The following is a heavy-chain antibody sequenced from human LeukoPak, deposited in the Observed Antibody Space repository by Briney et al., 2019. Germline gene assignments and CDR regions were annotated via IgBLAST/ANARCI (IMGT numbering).Heavy chain of an antibody. D-gene: IGHD1-26*01. J-gene: IGHJ3*02. Sequence: SQTLSLTCAISGDSVSSNSAAWNWIRQPPSRGLEWLGRTYYRSKWYDGYAVSVRSRITINPDTSKNQFSLQLNSVTPEDTAVYYCARGRPLVGATQNAFDIWGQGTMVTVSS. V-gene: IGHV6-1*01. CDR3: ARGRPLVGATQNAFDI. CDR1: GDSVSSNSAA. CDR2: TYYRSKWYD.